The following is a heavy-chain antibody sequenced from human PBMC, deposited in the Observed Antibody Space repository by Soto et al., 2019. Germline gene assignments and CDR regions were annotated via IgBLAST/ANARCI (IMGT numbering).Heavy chain of an antibody. Sequence: QVLLVQSGAEAKRPGSSVKVSCKASGGTFDNYVLNWVRQAPGQGLEWVGGIIPSSETTNYAQKFQGRLTLIADANIVYMEFSSLRSDDTAIYYCARRHVSSIHFLRFDDWGQGTLVTVSS. CDR2: IIPSSETT. CDR3: ARRHVSSIHFLRFDD. V-gene: IGHV1-69*01. J-gene: IGHJ4*02. D-gene: IGHD3-3*02. CDR1: GGTFDNYV.